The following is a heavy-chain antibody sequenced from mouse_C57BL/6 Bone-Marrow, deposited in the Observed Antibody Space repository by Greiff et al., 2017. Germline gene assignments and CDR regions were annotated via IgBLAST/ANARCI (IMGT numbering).Heavy chain of an antibody. CDR3: TISNYCYFDY. Sequence: VQLQQSGAELVRPGASVKLSCTASGFNIKGDYMHWVKQRPEQGLEWIGRIDPENGDTDYDSKFQGKATITADTSSNTAYLQLSSLTSEDAAVYYCTISNYCYFDYWGKGTTLTVSS. CDR1: GFNIKGDY. V-gene: IGHV14-4*01. CDR2: IDPENGDT. D-gene: IGHD2-5*01. J-gene: IGHJ2*01.